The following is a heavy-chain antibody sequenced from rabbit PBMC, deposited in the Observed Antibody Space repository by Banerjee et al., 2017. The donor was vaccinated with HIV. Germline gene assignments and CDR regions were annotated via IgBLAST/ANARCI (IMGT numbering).Heavy chain of an antibody. Sequence: QSLEESGGDLVKPGASLTLTCTASGFSFSSGYDMCWVRQAPGKGLEWIACIYTTSASTHYASWVNGRFTISKTSSTTVTLQMTRLTAADTATYFCARDDVGGIGYGYWDLWGPGTLVTVS. D-gene: IGHD6-1*01. CDR3: ARDDVGGIGYGYWDL. CDR1: GFSFSSGYD. J-gene: IGHJ4*01. V-gene: IGHV1S40*01. CDR2: IYTTSAST.